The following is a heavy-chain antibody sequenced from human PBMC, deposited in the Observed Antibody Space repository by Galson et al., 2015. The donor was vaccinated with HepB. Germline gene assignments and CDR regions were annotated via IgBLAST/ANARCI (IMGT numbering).Heavy chain of an antibody. CDR3: TRFSGSYSDY. D-gene: IGHD1-26*01. V-gene: IGHV3-73*01. J-gene: IGHJ4*02. CDR2: IRSKGNSYAT. Sequence: SLRLSCAASGFTFSDSSMHWVRQASGKGLEWVGRIRSKGNSYATAYTASVKGRFTTSRDDSKNTAYLQMNSLKTEDTAVYYCTRFSGSYSDYWGQGTLVTVSS. CDR1: GFTFSDSS.